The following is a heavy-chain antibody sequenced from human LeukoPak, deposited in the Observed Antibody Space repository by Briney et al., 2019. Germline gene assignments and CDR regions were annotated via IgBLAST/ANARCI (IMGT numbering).Heavy chain of an antibody. CDR2: INHSGST. CDR3: ARDLGLKFPFDY. J-gene: IGHJ4*02. CDR1: GGSFSGYY. V-gene: IGHV4-34*01. Sequence: PSETLSLTCAVYGGSFSGYYWSWIRQPPGKGLEWIGEINHSGSTNYNPSLKSRVTISVDTSKNQFSLKLSSVTAADTAVYYCARDLGLKFPFDYWGQGTLVIVSS.